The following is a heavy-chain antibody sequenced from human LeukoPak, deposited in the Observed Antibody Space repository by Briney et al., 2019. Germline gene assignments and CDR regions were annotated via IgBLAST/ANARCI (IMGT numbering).Heavy chain of an antibody. Sequence: GASVKVSCKASGYTFTSYYMHWVRQAPGQGLEWMGIINPSGGSTSCAQKFQGRVTMTRDTSTSTVYMELSSLRSEDTAVYYCAGGYSGGGCPTGGQETLVTVPS. V-gene: IGHV1-46*01. CDR2: INPSGGST. J-gene: IGHJ4*02. D-gene: IGHD6-19*01. CDR1: GYTFTSYY. CDR3: AGGYSGGGCPT.